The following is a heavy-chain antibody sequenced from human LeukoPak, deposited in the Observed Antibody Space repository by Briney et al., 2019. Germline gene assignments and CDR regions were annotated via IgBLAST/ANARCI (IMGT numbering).Heavy chain of an antibody. V-gene: IGHV4-34*01. CDR3: ARHRARGIRPFDP. CDR1: GGSFSGYY. CDR2: INHSGST. Sequence: PSETLSLTCAVYGGSFSGYYWSWIRQPPGKGLEWIGEINHSGSTNYNPSLKSRVTISVDTSKNQSPLKLSSVTAADTAVYYCARHRARGIRPFDPWGQGTLVTVSS. J-gene: IGHJ5*02.